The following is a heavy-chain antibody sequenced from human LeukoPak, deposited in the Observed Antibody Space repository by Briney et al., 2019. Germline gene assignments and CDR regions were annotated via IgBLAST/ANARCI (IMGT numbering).Heavy chain of an antibody. D-gene: IGHD6-13*01. CDR1: GYSISSGYY. V-gene: IGHV4-38-2*02. J-gene: IGHJ4*02. CDR3: ARVTSSSWFEGYFDY. CDR2: IYHGGST. Sequence: PSETLSLTCTVSGYSISSGYYWGWIRQPPGKGLEWIGNIYHGGSTNYNPSLKSRVTMSGDTSKNQFSLNLSSVTAADTAVYYCARVTSSSWFEGYFDYWGQGTLVTVSS.